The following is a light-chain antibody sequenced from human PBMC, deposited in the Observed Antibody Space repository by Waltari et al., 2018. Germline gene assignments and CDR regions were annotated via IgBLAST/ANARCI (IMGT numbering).Light chain of an antibody. CDR2: RDT. V-gene: IGLV3-9*01. CDR1: NIVIKH. Sequence: SFELTQPLSVSVALGQTARITCGGNNIVIKHVHWYQHKPGQAPVVVIYRDTNRPSGIPERFSGSNSGNPATLTISRAQAGDEAEYYCQVSDSGTVVFGGGTKLTVL. CDR3: QVSDSGTVV. J-gene: IGLJ2*01.